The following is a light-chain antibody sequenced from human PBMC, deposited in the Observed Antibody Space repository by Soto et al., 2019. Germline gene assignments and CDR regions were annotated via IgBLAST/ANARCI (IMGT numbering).Light chain of an antibody. CDR3: YSYAGDYIGV. CDR2: DIT. V-gene: IGLV2-11*01. J-gene: IGLJ3*02. Sequence: QSALSQPRSVSGSPGQSVTISCTGTSSDVGAYTYVSWYQQHPGKAPKLMIYDITLRPSGVPDRFSGSKSGNTASLTISGLQADDEADYYCYSYAGDYIGVFGGGTKLTVL. CDR1: SSDVGAYTY.